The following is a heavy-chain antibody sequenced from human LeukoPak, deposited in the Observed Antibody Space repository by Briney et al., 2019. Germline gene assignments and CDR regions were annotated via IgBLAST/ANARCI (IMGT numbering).Heavy chain of an antibody. CDR1: GFTFSSYE. J-gene: IGHJ4*02. CDR3: ARDWSSGWYGPFFDY. Sequence: GGSLRLSCAASGFTFSSYEMNWVRQAPGKGLEWVSYISSSGSTIYYADSVKGRFTISRDNTKNSLFLQMNNLRAEDTAVYYCARDWSSGWYGPFFDYWGQGTLVTVSS. CDR2: ISSSGSTI. D-gene: IGHD6-19*01. V-gene: IGHV3-48*03.